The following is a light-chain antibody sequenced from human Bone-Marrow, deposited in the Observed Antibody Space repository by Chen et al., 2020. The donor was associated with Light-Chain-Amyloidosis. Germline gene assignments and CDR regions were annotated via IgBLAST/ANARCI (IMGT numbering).Light chain of an antibody. J-gene: IGLJ1*01. Sequence: QSALTQPASVSGSTGQSSTISCTGTSSDVGGDNHVSWYQQHPDKAPKLMIYEVTNRPSLVPHRFSGSKSDNTASLTISGLQTEDEADYFCSSYTTTNTLVFGSGTRVTVL. CDR1: SSDVGGDNH. CDR3: SSYTTTNTLV. CDR2: EVT. V-gene: IGLV2-14*01.